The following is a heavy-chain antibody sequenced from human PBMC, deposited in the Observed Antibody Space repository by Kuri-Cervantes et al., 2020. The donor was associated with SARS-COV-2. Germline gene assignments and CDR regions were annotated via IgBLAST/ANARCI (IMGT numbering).Heavy chain of an antibody. J-gene: IGHJ6*02. CDR3: ASRFWGGYYQPYYYYGMDV. CDR2: ISHDGNNK. D-gene: IGHD3-3*01. V-gene: IGHV3-30*03. CDR1: GSNFIRTD. Sequence: LKFSSASSGSNFIRTDRHWVRQAPGKGLEWVAVISHDGNNKKSIASGKGRITISRHTYNNSLYQQMNSLRAEDTAVYYCASRFWGGYYQPYYYYGMDVWGQGTTVTVSS.